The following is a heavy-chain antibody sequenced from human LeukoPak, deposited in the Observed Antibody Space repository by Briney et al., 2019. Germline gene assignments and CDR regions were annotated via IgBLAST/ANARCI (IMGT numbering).Heavy chain of an antibody. J-gene: IGHJ4*02. D-gene: IGHD3-10*01. V-gene: IGHV3-21*01. Sequence: GGSLRLSCAASGFTFSSYSMNWVRQAPGKGLEWVSSISSSSSYIYYADSVKGRFTISRDNAKNSLYLQMNSLRAEDTAVYYCARVRIVHGSGSYSLDYWGQGTLVTVSS. CDR2: ISSSSSYI. CDR3: ARVRIVHGSGSYSLDY. CDR1: GFTFSSYS.